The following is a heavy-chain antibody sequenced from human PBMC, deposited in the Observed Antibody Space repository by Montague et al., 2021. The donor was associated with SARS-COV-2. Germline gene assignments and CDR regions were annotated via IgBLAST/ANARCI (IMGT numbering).Heavy chain of an antibody. J-gene: IGHJ6*03. Sequence: SETLSLTCAVHGGSFSTYSWNWIRQPPGKGLEWIGEIHHGGSTNYNQSLTSRVTISADTSKNQFSLKLTSVAAADTAVYYCARLGDGVVPSPILGVGPYYSYYYMDVWGKGTTVTVSS. D-gene: IGHD3-10*01. V-gene: IGHV4-34*01. CDR1: GGSFSTYS. CDR3: ARLGDGVVPSPILGVGPYYSYYYMDV. CDR2: IHHGGST.